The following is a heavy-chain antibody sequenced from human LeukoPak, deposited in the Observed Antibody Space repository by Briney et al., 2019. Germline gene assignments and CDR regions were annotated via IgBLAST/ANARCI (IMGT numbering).Heavy chain of an antibody. Sequence: PSETLSLTCTGSGGSISSYYWSWIRQPPGKGLEWIGYIYYSGSTNYNPSLKSRVTISVDTSKNQLSLKLSSVTAADTAVYYCARTHDYGDYEFDYWGQGTLVTVSS. CDR1: GGSISSYY. CDR3: ARTHDYGDYEFDY. J-gene: IGHJ4*02. D-gene: IGHD4-17*01. CDR2: IYYSGST. V-gene: IGHV4-59*08.